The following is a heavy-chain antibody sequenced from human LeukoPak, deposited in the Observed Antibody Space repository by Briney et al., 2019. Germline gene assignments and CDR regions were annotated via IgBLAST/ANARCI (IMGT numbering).Heavy chain of an antibody. V-gene: IGHV4-39*07. CDR3: ARDGGTMVRGIKGKNYFDP. CDR2: IHYSGST. Sequence: PSGTLSLTCTVSGDSISSGSYYWGWIRQPPGKGLEWIATIHYSGSTYYNPSLKSRVTISLDTSKNQFSLKLRSVTAADTAVYNCARDGGTMVRGIKGKNYFDPWGQGTLVTVSS. D-gene: IGHD3-10*01. J-gene: IGHJ5*02. CDR1: GDSISSGSYY.